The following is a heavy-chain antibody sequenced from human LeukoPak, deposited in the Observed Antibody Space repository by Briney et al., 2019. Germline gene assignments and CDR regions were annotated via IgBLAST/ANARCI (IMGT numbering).Heavy chain of an antibody. CDR3: AREIEWLDAFDV. CDR2: IYYSGST. Sequence: SETLSLTCTVSGGSISSGDYYWSWIRQPPGKGLEWIGYIYYSGSTYYNPSLKSRVTISVDTSKNQFSLKLSSVTAADTAVYYCAREIEWLDAFDVWGQGTMVTVSS. D-gene: IGHD5-12*01. V-gene: IGHV4-30-4*01. CDR1: GGSISSGDYY. J-gene: IGHJ3*01.